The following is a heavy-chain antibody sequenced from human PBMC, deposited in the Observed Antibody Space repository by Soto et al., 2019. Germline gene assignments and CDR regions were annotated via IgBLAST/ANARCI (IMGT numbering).Heavy chain of an antibody. V-gene: IGHV4-39*01. CDR2: IYYVGST. CDR3: APQHRYNFGYAAVSWFDP. Sequence: QLQLQESGPGLVKPSETLSLTCTVSGGSLSSSSYYWGWIRQPPGKGLEWIGSIYYVGSTYYNPSLKSRVTISVDTSKNQFSLKRSSVTAADTAVYYCAPQHRYNFGYAAVSWFDPWGQGTLVTVSS. CDR1: GGSLSSSSYY. D-gene: IGHD5-18*01. J-gene: IGHJ5*02.